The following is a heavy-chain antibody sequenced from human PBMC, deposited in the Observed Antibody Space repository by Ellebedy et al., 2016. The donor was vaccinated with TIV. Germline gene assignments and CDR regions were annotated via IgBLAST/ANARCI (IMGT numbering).Heavy chain of an antibody. CDR3: ARGFSGSYYYY. J-gene: IGHJ4*02. D-gene: IGHD3-10*01. Sequence: GESLKISCAASGFPFSNYSMNWVRQAPGKGLEWVSYICGSSSPIYYAYSVKGRFTISRDNAKNSLFLQMNSLRDEDTAVYYCARGFSGSYYYYWGRGTLVTVSS. CDR1: GFPFSNYS. V-gene: IGHV3-48*02. CDR2: ICGSSSPI.